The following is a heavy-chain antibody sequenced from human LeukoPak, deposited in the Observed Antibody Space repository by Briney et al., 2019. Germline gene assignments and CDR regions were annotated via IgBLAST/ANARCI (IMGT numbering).Heavy chain of an antibody. V-gene: IGHV4-59*08. CDR2: IYYSGST. CDR3: ARALSRTIFVDY. J-gene: IGHJ4*02. Sequence: SETLSLTCTVSSGSISSYYWSWIRQPPGKGLEWIGYIYYSGSTNYNPSLKSRVTISVDTSKNQFSLKLSSVTAADTAVYYCARALSRTIFVDYWGQGTLVTVSS. D-gene: IGHD3-3*01. CDR1: SGSISSYY.